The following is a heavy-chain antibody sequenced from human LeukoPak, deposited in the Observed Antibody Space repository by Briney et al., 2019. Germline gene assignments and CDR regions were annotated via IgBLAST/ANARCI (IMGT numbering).Heavy chain of an antibody. CDR3: ARERYSYGCDY. V-gene: IGHV3-64*01. CDR1: GFTFSTYA. Sequence: GGSLILSCAASGFTFSTYAMHWVRQAPGKGLEYVSAISSNGGTTYYAHSVKGRFTISRDNSKNTLYLQMGSLRAEEMAVYYCARERYSYGCDYWGQGTLVTVSS. CDR2: ISSNGGTT. D-gene: IGHD5-18*01. J-gene: IGHJ4*02.